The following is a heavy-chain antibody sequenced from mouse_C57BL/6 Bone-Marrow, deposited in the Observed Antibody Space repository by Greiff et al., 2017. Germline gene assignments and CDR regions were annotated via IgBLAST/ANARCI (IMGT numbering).Heavy chain of an antibody. CDR2: IRSKSSNYAT. CDR3: VRERGSSYGDWYFDV. J-gene: IGHJ1*03. D-gene: IGHD1-1*01. Sequence: EVQLVESGGGLVQPKGSLKLSCAASGFTFNTYAMHWVRQAPGKGLEWVARIRSKSSNYATYYADSVKDRFTISRDDSQSMLYLQMNNLKAEDTAMYYCVRERGSSYGDWYFDVWGTGTTVTGSS. CDR1: GFTFNTYA. V-gene: IGHV10-3*01.